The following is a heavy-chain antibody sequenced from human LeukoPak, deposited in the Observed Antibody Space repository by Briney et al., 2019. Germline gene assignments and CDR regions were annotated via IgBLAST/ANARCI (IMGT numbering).Heavy chain of an antibody. CDR2: ISSSGSTI. J-gene: IGHJ4*02. D-gene: IGHD3-10*01. CDR3: AREESRGLDY. Sequence: GGSLRLSCEASGFTFSNVWMNWVRQAPGKGLEWVSYISSSGSTIFYAASVKGRFTISRDNARNSVYLQMNSLRADDTAIYYCAREESRGLDYWGQGTAVTVSP. CDR1: GFTFSNVW. V-gene: IGHV3-48*04.